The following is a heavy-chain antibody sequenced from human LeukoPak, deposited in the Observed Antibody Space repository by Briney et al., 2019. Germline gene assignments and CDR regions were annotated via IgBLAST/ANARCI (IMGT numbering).Heavy chain of an antibody. D-gene: IGHD2-2*01. CDR2: ISWKSGSI. CDR3: AKGYCSSTSCSTDY. V-gene: IGHV3-9*03. J-gene: IGHJ4*02. Sequence: PGRSLRLSCAASGFTFDDYAMHWVRHAPGRGLEWGSGISWKSGSIGYADSVKGRFTISRDHAKNSLYLQMNSLRAEDMALYYCAKGYCSSTSCSTDYWGQGTLVTVSS. CDR1: GFTFDDYA.